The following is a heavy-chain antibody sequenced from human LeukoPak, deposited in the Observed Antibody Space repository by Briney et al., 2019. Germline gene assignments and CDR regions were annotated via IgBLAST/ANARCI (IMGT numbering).Heavy chain of an antibody. CDR3: ASLYCDSLGYYWFDP. Sequence: SETLSLTCAVSGGSISSSNYYWGWIRQPPGRGLEWIGSVYYSGSTYSNPSLKSRVTVSVDTSKNQFSLKLSSVTAADTAGYYVASLYCDSLGYYWFDPWGQGNLVTVSS. CDR2: VYYSGST. D-gene: IGHD3-22*01. J-gene: IGHJ5*02. V-gene: IGHV4-39*01. CDR1: GGSISSSNYY.